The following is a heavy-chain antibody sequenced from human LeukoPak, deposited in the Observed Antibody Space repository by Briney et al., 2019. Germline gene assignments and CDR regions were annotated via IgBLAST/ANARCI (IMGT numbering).Heavy chain of an antibody. V-gene: IGHV3-21*01. Sequence: GGSLRLSCAGSGFTFNTYNMNWVRQAPGKGLEWVSSISSRSSYIYSADSVKGRFTISRDNAKNSLYLQMNNLRAEDTAVYFCARDALRYSGSFDDFDYWGQGTLVTVSS. CDR3: ARDALRYSGSFDDFDY. D-gene: IGHD6-6*01. CDR2: ISSRSSYI. J-gene: IGHJ4*02. CDR1: GFTFNTYN.